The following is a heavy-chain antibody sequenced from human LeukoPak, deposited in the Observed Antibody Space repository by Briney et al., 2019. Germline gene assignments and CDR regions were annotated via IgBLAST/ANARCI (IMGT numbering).Heavy chain of an antibody. J-gene: IGHJ6*03. D-gene: IGHD3-16*01. CDR2: IYHSGST. Sequence: PSETLSLTCAVSGYPISSGDYWAWIRQPPGKGLEWIGSIYHSGSTYYNPSLKSRVTISVDTSKNQFSLKLSSVTAADTAVYYCARGGYYYYYMDVWGKGTTVTVSS. CDR3: ARGGYYYYYMDV. CDR1: GYPISSGDY. V-gene: IGHV4-38-2*01.